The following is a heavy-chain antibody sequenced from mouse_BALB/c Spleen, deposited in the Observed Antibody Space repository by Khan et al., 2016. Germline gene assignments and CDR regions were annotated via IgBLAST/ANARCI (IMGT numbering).Heavy chain of an antibody. CDR3: ARRGYYFSMDY. Sequence: EVKLLESGGGLVQPGGSLKLSCAASGFDFSRYWMSWVRQAPGKGLEWIGEINPDSSTINYMPSLKDKFIISRDNANNTLYLQMSKVRSEDTALYYCARRGYYFSMDYWGQGTSVTVSS. CDR2: INPDSSTI. CDR1: GFDFSRYW. V-gene: IGHV4-1*02. J-gene: IGHJ4*01. D-gene: IGHD1-1*01.